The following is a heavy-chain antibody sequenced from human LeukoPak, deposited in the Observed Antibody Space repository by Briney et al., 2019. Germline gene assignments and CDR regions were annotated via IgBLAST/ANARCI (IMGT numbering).Heavy chain of an antibody. CDR2: INPNSGGT. CDR3: HSAHYYYGMDV. J-gene: IGHJ6*02. V-gene: IGHV1-2*06. D-gene: IGHD3-10*01. Sequence: ASVKVSCTASGYTFTGYYMHWVRQATGQGLEWMGRINPNSGGTNYAQKFQGRVTMTRDTSISTAYMELSRLRSDDTAVYYCHSAHYYYGMDVWGQGTTVTVSS. CDR1: GYTFTGYY.